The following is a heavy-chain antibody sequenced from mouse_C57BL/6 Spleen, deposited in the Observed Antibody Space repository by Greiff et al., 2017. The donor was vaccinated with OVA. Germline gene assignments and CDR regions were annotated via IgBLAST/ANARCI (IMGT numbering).Heavy chain of an antibody. V-gene: IGHV1-55*01. D-gene: IGHD1-1*02. J-gene: IGHJ1*03. Sequence: VQLQQPGAELVKPGASVKMSCKASGYTFTSYWLTWVKQRPGQGLEWIGDLYPGSGSTNSNQKFKSKATRTVDTSSSTAYMQLSSLTSEDSAVDYCARGKGLSRWYFDVWGTGTTVTVSS. CDR3: ARGKGLSRWYFDV. CDR1: GYTFTSYW. CDR2: LYPGSGST.